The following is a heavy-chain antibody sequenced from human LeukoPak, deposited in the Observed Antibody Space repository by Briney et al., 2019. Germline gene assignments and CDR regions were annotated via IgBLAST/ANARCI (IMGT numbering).Heavy chain of an antibody. CDR3: ARGYDFWSGLEWFDP. CDR2: IYYSGRT. D-gene: IGHD3-3*01. V-gene: IGHV4-39*07. Sequence: SETLSLTCTVSGGSINSSTYYWGWIRQPPGKGLEWIVSIYYSGRTYNNPSLKSRVTILVDTSKNQFSLKVSSVTAADTAVYYCARGYDFWSGLEWFDPWGQGTLVTVSS. J-gene: IGHJ5*02. CDR1: GGSINSSTYY.